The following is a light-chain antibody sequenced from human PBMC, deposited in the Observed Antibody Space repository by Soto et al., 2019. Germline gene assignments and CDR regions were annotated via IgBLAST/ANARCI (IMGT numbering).Light chain of an antibody. J-gene: IGLJ3*02. CDR1: NSDVGSHNF. V-gene: IGLV2-23*01. CDR3: CSLTNGATWV. CDR2: EAS. Sequence: QSALTQPASVSGSPGQSITISCNGTNSDVGSHNFVSWYQQYPGKAPKLLIYEASKRPSGLSNRFSGSKSGNTASLTISGLQAEDEADYYCCSLTNGATWVFGGGTKVTVL.